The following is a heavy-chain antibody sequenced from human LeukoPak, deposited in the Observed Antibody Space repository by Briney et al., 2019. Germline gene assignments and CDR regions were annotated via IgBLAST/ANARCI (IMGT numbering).Heavy chain of an antibody. D-gene: IGHD4-17*01. CDR1: GFTFSSYA. Sequence: GGSLRLSCAASGFTFSSYAMSWVRQAPGKGLEWVSAISGSGGSTYYADSVKGRFTISRDNSKNTLYLQMNSLRAEDTAVYYCAKDLNPIKVTTTFGYYFDYWGQGTLVTVSS. J-gene: IGHJ4*02. CDR2: ISGSGGST. CDR3: AKDLNPIKVTTTFGYYFDY. V-gene: IGHV3-23*01.